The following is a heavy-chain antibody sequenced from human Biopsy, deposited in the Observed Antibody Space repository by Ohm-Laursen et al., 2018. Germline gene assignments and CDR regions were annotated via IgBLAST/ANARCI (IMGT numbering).Heavy chain of an antibody. J-gene: IGHJ5*02. D-gene: IGHD3-22*01. CDR3: TRGGYYYDSLAYYYWFDP. CDR2: INAKTGDT. CDR1: GYTFTSYH. V-gene: IGHV1-2*02. Sequence: SVNVSCKASGYTFTSYHVHWVRQAPGQGLEWMGWINAKTGDTNYAQKFQGRVTMTRDTSISTAYVDLSSLRSDDTAVYYCTRGGYYYDSLAYYYWFDPWGQGTLVTVSS.